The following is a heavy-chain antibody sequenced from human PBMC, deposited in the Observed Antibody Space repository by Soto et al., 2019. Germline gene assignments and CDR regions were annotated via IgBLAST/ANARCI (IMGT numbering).Heavy chain of an antibody. CDR2: ISGSGGST. D-gene: IGHD2-8*01. CDR3: AKLASGHYCTNGVCLLYYCDY. Sequence: EVQLLESGGGLVQPGGSLRLSCAASGFTFNNYAMSWVRQAPGKGLEWVSAISGSGGSTHYADSVKGRFTISRDNSKNTLCLQMNSLRAEDMAVYYCAKLASGHYCTNGVCLLYYCDYWGQGAQVTVSS. J-gene: IGHJ4*02. CDR1: GFTFNNYA. V-gene: IGHV3-23*01.